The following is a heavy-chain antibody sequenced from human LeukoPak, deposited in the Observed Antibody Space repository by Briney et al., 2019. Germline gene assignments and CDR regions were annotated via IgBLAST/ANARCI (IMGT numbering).Heavy chain of an antibody. V-gene: IGHV4-31*03. CDR1: GGSISSGGYY. CDR3: ARFRPLPYYFDY. CDR2: IYYSGST. Sequence: SQTLSLTCTVSGGSISSGGYYWGWIRQHPGKGLEWIGYIYYSGSTYYNPSLKSRVTISVDTSKNQFSLKLSSVTAADTAVYYCARFRPLPYYFDYWGQGTLVTVSS. J-gene: IGHJ4*02.